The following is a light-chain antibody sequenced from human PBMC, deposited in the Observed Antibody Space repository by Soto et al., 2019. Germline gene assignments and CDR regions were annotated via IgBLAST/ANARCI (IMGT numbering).Light chain of an antibody. CDR1: KLGDKY. J-gene: IGLJ2*01. V-gene: IGLV3-1*01. CDR3: QAWDSSTVV. Sequence: SYELTQPPSVSVSPGQTASITCSGDKLGDKYASWYQQKPGQSPVLVIYQDTKRPSGIPERLSGSNSGNTATLTISGTQPLDEADYFCQAWDSSTVVFGGGTKLTVL. CDR2: QDT.